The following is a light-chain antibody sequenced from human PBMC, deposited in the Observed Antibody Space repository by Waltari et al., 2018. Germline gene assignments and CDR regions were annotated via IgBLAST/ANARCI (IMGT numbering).Light chain of an antibody. J-gene: IGKJ1*01. CDR1: QSISSW. CDR3: QQYNSYSQT. CDR2: KAS. Sequence: DLQMTQSPSTLSASVADRVTITCRASQSISSWLAWYQQKPGKAPKLLIYKASSLESGVPSRFSGSGSGTEFTLTISSLQPDDFATYYCQQYNSYSQTFGQGTKVEIK. V-gene: IGKV1-5*03.